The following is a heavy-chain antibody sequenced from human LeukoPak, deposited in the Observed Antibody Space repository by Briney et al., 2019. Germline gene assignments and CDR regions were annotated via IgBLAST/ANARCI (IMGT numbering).Heavy chain of an antibody. CDR3: AKDLHYGSADY. V-gene: IGHV3-48*03. D-gene: IGHD3-10*01. CDR2: ISTTGSSI. CDR1: GFTFSSYE. J-gene: IGHJ4*02. Sequence: PGGSLRLSCAASGFTFSSYEMNWVRQAPGKGLEWVSYISTTGSSIYYADSVKGRFTISRDNVKNLLYLQMNSLRAEDTAVYYCAKDLHYGSADYWGQGTLVTVSS.